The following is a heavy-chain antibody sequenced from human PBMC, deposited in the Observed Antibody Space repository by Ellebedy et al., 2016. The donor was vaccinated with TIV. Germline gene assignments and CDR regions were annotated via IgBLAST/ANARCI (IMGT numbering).Heavy chain of an antibody. D-gene: IGHD3-3*01. CDR2: IIPIFGTA. V-gene: IGHV1-69*13. CDR1: GGTFSSYA. J-gene: IGHJ5*02. CDR3: ARVVTITIFGGNWFDP. Sequence: SVKVSCXASGGTFSSYAISWVRQAPGQGLEWMGGIIPIFGTANYAQKFQGRVTITADESTSTAYMELSSLRSEDTAVYYCARVVTITIFGGNWFDPWGQGTLVTVSS.